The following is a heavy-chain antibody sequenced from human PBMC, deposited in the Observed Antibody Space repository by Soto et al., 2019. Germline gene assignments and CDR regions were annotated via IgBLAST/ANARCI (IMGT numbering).Heavy chain of an antibody. J-gene: IGHJ4*02. CDR2: ITWDGINI. D-gene: IGHD2-15*01. CDR3: AKDGIAWH. Sequence: GGSLRLSCTASGFTFGDYTMHWVCQAPGKGLEWVSLITWDGINIEYADSVGGRFTISRDNSKNSLYLQMNGLRHEDTAFYYCAKDGIAWHWGQGTLVTVSS. CDR1: GFTFGDYT. V-gene: IGHV3-43*01.